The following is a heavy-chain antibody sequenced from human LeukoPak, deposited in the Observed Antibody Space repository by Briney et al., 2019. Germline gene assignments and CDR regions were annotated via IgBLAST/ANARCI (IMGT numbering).Heavy chain of an antibody. V-gene: IGHV3-30*04. CDR3: ASGLLGEYQLLTPFDY. Sequence: GRSLRLSCAASGFTFSSYAMHWVRQAPGKGLEWVAVISYDGSNKYYADSVKGRFTISRDNSKNTLYLQMNSLRAEDTGVYYCASGLLGEYQLLTPFDYWGQGTLVTVSS. J-gene: IGHJ4*02. CDR2: ISYDGSNK. D-gene: IGHD2-2*01. CDR1: GFTFSSYA.